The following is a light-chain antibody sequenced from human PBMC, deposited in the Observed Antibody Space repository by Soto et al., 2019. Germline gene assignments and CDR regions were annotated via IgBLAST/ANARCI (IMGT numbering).Light chain of an antibody. CDR1: QTVDSNF. J-gene: IGKJ1*01. Sequence: DIVLTQSQGALSLSPWERATLSCRAIQTVDSNFLAWYQQKPGQAPRLLIYAASTRATGIPDRFSGSGSGTDFTLTIGRLDPEDFAVYYCLKYGSAPGWTFGPGTKVDIK. CDR2: AAS. CDR3: LKYGSAPGWT. V-gene: IGKV3-20*01.